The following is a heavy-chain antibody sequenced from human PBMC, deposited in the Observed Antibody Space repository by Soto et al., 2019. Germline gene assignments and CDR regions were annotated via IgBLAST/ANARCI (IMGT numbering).Heavy chain of an antibody. J-gene: IGHJ5*02. CDR3: ARGGRFFGVVTNNWFDP. V-gene: IGHV1-8*01. D-gene: IGHD3-3*01. Sequence: ASVKVSCKASGYTFTSYDINWVRQATGQGLEWMGWMNPNSGNTGYAQKFQGRVTMTSNTSISTAYMELSSLRSEDTAVYYCARGGRFFGVVTNNWFDPWGQGTLVTVSS. CDR1: GYTFTSYD. CDR2: MNPNSGNT.